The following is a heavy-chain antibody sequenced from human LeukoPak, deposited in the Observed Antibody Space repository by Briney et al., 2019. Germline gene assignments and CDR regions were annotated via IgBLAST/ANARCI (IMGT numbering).Heavy chain of an antibody. CDR3: TSGHYYGSGSYFR. V-gene: IGHV3-49*03. CDR2: IRSKAYGATT. D-gene: IGHD3-10*01. J-gene: IGHJ4*02. CDR1: GFTFGDYA. Sequence: GGSLRLSCTASGFTFGDYAMSCFRQAPGKGGEGLGFIRSKAYGATTEYAASVKGRFTISRDDSKSIAYLQMNSLKTEDTAVYYCTSGHYYGSGSYFRWGQGTLVTVSS.